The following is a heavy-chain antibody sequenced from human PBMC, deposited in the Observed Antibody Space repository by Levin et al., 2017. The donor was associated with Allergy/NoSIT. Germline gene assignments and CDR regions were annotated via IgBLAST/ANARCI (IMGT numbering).Heavy chain of an antibody. V-gene: IGHV3-64D*06. J-gene: IGHJ4*02. Sequence: PGGSLRLSCSASGFTFSSYAMHWVRQAPGKGLEYVSAISSNGGSTYYADSVKGRFTISRDNSKNTLYLQMSSLRAEDTAVYYCVTERGIAVAGAKFDYWGQGTLVTVSS. D-gene: IGHD6-19*01. CDR2: ISSNGGST. CDR3: VTERGIAVAGAKFDY. CDR1: GFTFSSYA.